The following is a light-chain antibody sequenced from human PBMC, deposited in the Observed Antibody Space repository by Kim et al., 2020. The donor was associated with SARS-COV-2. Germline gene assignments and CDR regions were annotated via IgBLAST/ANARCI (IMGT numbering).Light chain of an antibody. Sequence: RATINCKSSQSVLYSSNNQNFLAWYQQKPGQPPKLLIYWASTRQSGVPDRFSGSGSGTDFTLTISDLQAEDVAVYYCQQYYRSPRSFGQGTKLEIK. CDR2: WAS. CDR3: QQYYRSPRS. J-gene: IGKJ2*03. V-gene: IGKV4-1*01. CDR1: QSVLYSSNNQNF.